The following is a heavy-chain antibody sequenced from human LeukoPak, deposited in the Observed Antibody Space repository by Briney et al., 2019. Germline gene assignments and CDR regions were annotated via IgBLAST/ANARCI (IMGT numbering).Heavy chain of an antibody. Sequence: GGSLRLSCAAPGFTFSDYYMSWIRQAPGKGLGWVSYISSSGSTIYYADSVKGRFTISRDNAKNSLYLQMNSLRAEDTAVYYCASHLPTMNDAFDIWGQGTMVTVSS. CDR3: ASHLPTMNDAFDI. D-gene: IGHD3-22*01. V-gene: IGHV3-11*01. CDR2: ISSSGSTI. CDR1: GFTFSDYY. J-gene: IGHJ3*02.